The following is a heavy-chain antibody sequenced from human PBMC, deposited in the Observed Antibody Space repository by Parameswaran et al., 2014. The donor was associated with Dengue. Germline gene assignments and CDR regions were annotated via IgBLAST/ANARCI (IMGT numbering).Heavy chain of an antibody. V-gene: IGHV3-23*01. D-gene: IGHD3-10*01. CDR3: VRGADYYFYGMDV. CDR2: ISGSGGST. J-gene: IGHJ6*02. Sequence: RWIRQPPGKGLEWVSGISGSGGSTYYADSVKGRFTISRDNSKSTLYLQMNSLRAEDTAVYYCVRGADYYFYGMDVWGQGTTVTVSS.